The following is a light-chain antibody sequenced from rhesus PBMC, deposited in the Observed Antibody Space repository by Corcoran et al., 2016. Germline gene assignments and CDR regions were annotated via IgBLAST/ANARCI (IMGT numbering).Light chain of an antibody. CDR3: SSYAASYSYYI. Sequence: QAALTQPRAVSGSPGQSVTISCTGTSSAIGDYNYVSWYQQYPVTAPKLIIYEVDKRPSGVSDRFSGSKSGNTASLTISGLQAEDEADYFCSSYAASYSYYIFGDGTRLTVL. V-gene: IGLV2-32*01. CDR1: SSAIGDYNY. J-gene: IGLJ1*01. CDR2: EVD.